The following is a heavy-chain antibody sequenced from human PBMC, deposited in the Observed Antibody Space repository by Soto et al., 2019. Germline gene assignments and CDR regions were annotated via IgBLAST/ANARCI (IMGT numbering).Heavy chain of an antibody. D-gene: IGHD1-1*01. V-gene: IGHV3-23*01. CDR3: AKDPHKTGTLYYGMDV. CDR1: GFTFSSYA. Sequence: HPGGSLRLSCAASGFTFSSYAMSWVRQAPGKGLEWVSAISGSDGSTYYADSVKGRFTISRDNSKNTLYLQMNSLRAEDTAVYYCAKDPHKTGTLYYGMDVWGQGTTVTVSS. J-gene: IGHJ6*02. CDR2: ISGSDGST.